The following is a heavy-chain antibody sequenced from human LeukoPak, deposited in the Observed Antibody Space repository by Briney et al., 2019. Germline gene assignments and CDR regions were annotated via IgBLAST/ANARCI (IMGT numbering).Heavy chain of an antibody. V-gene: IGHV1-18*01. CDR1: GYTFTSYG. Sequence: GASVKVSCKASGYTFTSYGISWVRQAPGQGLEWMGWISAYNGKTNYAQKLQGRVTMTTDTSTSTAYMELRSLRSDDTAVYYCARVEFGGDSNPPYYYYYYMDVWGKGTTVTVSS. J-gene: IGHJ6*03. D-gene: IGHD4-11*01. CDR2: ISAYNGKT. CDR3: ARVEFGGDSNPPYYYYYYMDV.